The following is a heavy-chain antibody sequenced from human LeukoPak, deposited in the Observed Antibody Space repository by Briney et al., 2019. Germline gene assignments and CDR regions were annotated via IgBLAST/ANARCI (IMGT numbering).Heavy chain of an antibody. CDR2: IYPDDSDS. CDR3: ARVGSVTNFGVVSYYFDY. V-gene: IGHV5-51*01. Sequence: PGESLKISCKASGYSFDYYWIAWVRQMPGKGLEWMGIIYPDDSDSTYSPSFQGQVTISVDKSINTAYLQWSSPKASNTAIYYCARVGSVTNFGVVSYYFDYWGQGTLVTVSS. CDR1: GYSFDYYW. D-gene: IGHD3-3*01. J-gene: IGHJ4*02.